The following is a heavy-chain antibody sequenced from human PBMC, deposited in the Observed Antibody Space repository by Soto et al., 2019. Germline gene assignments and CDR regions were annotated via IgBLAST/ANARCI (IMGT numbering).Heavy chain of an antibody. D-gene: IGHD3-22*01. Sequence: QLQLQESGSGLVKPSQTLSLTCAVSGGSISSGGYSWSWIRQPPGKGLEWIGYIYHSGSTYYNPSLKSRVTISVDRSKNQFSLKLSSVTAADTAVYYCARGRYSDSSGYYYWYFDLWGRGTLVTVSS. V-gene: IGHV4-30-2*01. CDR1: GGSISSGGYS. CDR2: IYHSGST. CDR3: ARGRYSDSSGYYYWYFDL. J-gene: IGHJ2*01.